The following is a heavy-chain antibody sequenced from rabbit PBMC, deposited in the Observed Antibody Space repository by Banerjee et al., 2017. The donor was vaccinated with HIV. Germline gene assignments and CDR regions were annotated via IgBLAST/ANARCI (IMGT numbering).Heavy chain of an antibody. J-gene: IGHJ4*01. CDR1: GFDFSSYY. CDR3: ASYYSDGYAGDAPNL. D-gene: IGHD6-1*01. CDR2: IYGGSGST. V-gene: IGHV1S7*01. Sequence: QLKETGGGLVQPGGSLTLSCKASGFDFSSYYMSWVRQAPGKGLEWIGIIYGGSGSTDYASWVNGRFTISSDNAQNTVDLQMNSLTAADTATYFCASYYSDGYAGDAPNLWGQGTLVTVS.